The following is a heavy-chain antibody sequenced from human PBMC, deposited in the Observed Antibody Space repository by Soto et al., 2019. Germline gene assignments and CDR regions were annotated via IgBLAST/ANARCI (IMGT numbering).Heavy chain of an antibody. Sequence: GGSLRLSCAASGFTFSSYSMNWVRQAPGKGLEWVSSISSSSSYIYYADSVKGRFTISRDNAKNSLYLQMNSLRAEDTAVYYCARDKLHSSSSYHLPYYYYGMDVWGQGTTVTVSS. CDR2: ISSSSSYI. CDR1: GFTFSSYS. J-gene: IGHJ6*02. V-gene: IGHV3-21*01. D-gene: IGHD6-6*01. CDR3: ARDKLHSSSSYHLPYYYYGMDV.